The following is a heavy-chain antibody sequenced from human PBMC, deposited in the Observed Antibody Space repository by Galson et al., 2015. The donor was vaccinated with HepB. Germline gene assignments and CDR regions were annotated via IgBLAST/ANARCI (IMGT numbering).Heavy chain of an antibody. J-gene: IGHJ6*02. CDR2: IYPGDSDT. D-gene: IGHD4-11*01. CDR1: GYGFSSYW. V-gene: IGHV5-51*01. Sequence: QSGAEVKKPGESLKISCKGSGYGFSSYWIGWVRQMPGKGLEWMGIIYPGDSDTRYSPSFEGQVTISADTSISTAFLYWSSLEASDTAMYYCACTTVSYYYYAMDVWGQGTTVTVSS. CDR3: ACTTVSYYYYAMDV.